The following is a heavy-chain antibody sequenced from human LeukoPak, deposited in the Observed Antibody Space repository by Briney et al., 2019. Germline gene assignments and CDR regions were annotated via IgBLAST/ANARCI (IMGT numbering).Heavy chain of an antibody. V-gene: IGHV4-31*03. Sequence: SETLSLTCNVSGVSISDGRYYWAWIRQRPGKGLEWLGYKYYSGSAKYNPSLKSRLTISIDTPENQFSLHLTSVTAADTAIYYCATPYCSGISCLDVFNVWGQGHWSASL. CDR1: GVSISDGRYY. CDR2: KYYSGSA. J-gene: IGHJ3*01. D-gene: IGHD2-2*01. CDR3: ATPYCSGISCLDVFNV.